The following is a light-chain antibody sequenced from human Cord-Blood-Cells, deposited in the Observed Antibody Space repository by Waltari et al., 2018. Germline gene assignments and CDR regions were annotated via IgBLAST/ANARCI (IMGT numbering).Light chain of an antibody. CDR1: QSISSY. J-gene: IGKJ5*01. Sequence: IQMTQSPSSLSASVGDRVTIPYRASQSISSYLNWYQQNPGKAPKLLIYAASSLQSGVPSRFSGSGSGTDFTLTISSLQPEDFATYYCQQSYSTPPTFGQGTRLEIK. CDR2: AAS. CDR3: QQSYSTPPT. V-gene: IGKV1-39*01.